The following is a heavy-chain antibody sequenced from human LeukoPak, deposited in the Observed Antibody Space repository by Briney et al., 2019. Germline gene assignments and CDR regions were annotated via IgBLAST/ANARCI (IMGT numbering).Heavy chain of an antibody. D-gene: IGHD4/OR15-4a*01. Sequence: GGSLRLSCAASGFTFSSYSMNWVRQAPGKGLEWVSYISSSSSTIYYADSVKGRFTISRDNAKNSLYLQMNSLRAEDTAVYYCARRAGAYSHPYDYWGQGTLVTVSS. CDR2: ISSSSSTI. CDR1: GFTFSSYS. V-gene: IGHV3-48*01. J-gene: IGHJ4*02. CDR3: ARRAGAYSHPYDY.